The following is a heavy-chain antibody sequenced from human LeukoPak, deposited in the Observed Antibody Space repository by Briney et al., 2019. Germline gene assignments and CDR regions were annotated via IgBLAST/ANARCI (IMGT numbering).Heavy chain of an antibody. D-gene: IGHD2-21*02. Sequence: SETLSLTCTVSGGSISSYYWSWIRQPPGKGLEWIGYIYYSGSTNYNPSLKSRVTISVDTSKNQFSLKLSSVTAADTAVYYCARDPEGVTGFFDYWGQGTLVTVSS. CDR2: IYYSGST. CDR1: GGSISSYY. J-gene: IGHJ4*02. CDR3: ARDPEGVTGFFDY. V-gene: IGHV4-59*01.